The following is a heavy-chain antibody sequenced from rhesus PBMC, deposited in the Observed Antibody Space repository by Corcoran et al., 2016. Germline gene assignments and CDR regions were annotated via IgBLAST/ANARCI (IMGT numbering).Heavy chain of an antibody. J-gene: IGHJ4*01. Sequence: QVQPQESGPGLIKPSETLPLTCAVSGGSMTRNNWWSWISQTPGKGLEWIGYVSSISSSTYYNPSLKSRVTISTDTSKNQFSLKLTSVTAADTAVYYCARHWDGGNWRFDYWGQGVLVTVSS. V-gene: IGHV4-65*01. CDR2: VSSISSST. CDR1: GGSMTRNNW. CDR3: ARHWDGGNWRFDY. D-gene: IGHD6-25*01.